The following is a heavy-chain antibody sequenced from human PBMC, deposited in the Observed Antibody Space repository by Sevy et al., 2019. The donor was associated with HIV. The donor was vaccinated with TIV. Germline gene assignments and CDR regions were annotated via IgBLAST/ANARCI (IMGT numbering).Heavy chain of an antibody. CDR1: GGSISSYY. V-gene: IGHV4-4*07. J-gene: IGHJ4*02. Sequence: SETLSLTCTVSGGSISSYYWSWIRQPAGKGLEWIGRIYTSGSTNYNPSLKSRVTMSVDTSKNQFSLKLSSVTAADTAVYYCARGRGVGATQYYFDYWGQGTLVTVSS. CDR3: ARGRGVGATQYYFDY. D-gene: IGHD1-26*01. CDR2: IYTSGST.